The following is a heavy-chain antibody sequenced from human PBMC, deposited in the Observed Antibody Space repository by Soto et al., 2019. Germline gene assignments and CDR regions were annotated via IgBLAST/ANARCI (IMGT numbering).Heavy chain of an antibody. V-gene: IGHV3-23*01. CDR3: ARIRGYWYGLDV. CDR2: ITGTGGNT. J-gene: IGHJ6*02. CDR1: GFPLSTYG. Sequence: EVQLLESGGGLVQPGGSLRLSCAASGFPLSTYGMTWVRQAPGKGLEWVSAITGTGGNTYYVDSVKGRFTSSRDNSKNMLYLQVNSLRVEDTAVYYCARIRGYWYGLDVWFQGTTVTVSS.